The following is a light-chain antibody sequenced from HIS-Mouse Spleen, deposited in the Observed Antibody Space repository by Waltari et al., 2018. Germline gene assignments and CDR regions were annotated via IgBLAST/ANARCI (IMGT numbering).Light chain of an antibody. CDR2: EDS. Sequence: SYELTQPPSVSVSPGQTARITCSGDALPKKKSAYWYQQKSGQAPVLVIYEDSKRPSGIPERFSGSSSGTMATLTISGAQMEDEADYYCYSTDSSGNHRVFGGGTKLTVL. V-gene: IGLV3-10*01. CDR3: YSTDSSGNHRV. J-gene: IGLJ2*01. CDR1: ALPKKKS.